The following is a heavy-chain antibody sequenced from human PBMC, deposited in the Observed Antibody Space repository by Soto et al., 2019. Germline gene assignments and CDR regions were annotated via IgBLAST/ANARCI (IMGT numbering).Heavy chain of an antibody. Sequence: ASVKVSCKASGYTFTGYYMHWVRQAPGQGLEWMGWINPNSGGTNYAQKFQGRVTMTRDTSISTAYMELSRLRSDDTAVYHCARDSSGYYDIRFDYWGQGXLVTVSS. J-gene: IGHJ4*02. CDR2: INPNSGGT. CDR3: ARDSSGYYDIRFDY. CDR1: GYTFTGYY. V-gene: IGHV1-2*02. D-gene: IGHD3-22*01.